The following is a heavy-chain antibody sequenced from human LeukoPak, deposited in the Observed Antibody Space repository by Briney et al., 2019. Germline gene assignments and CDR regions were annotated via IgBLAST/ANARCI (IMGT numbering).Heavy chain of an antibody. CDR3: ARVDYGDYFDY. D-gene: IGHD4-17*01. CDR2: INHSGST. CDR1: GGSFSGYY. V-gene: IGHV4-34*01. Sequence: SETLSLTCAVYGGSFSGYYWSWIRQPPGKGLEWIGEINHSGSTNYNPPLKSRVTISVDTSKNQFSLKLSSVTAADTAVYYCARVDYGDYFDYWGQGTLVTVSS. J-gene: IGHJ4*02.